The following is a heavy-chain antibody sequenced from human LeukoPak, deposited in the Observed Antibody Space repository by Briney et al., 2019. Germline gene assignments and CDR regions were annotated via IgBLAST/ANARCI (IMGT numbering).Heavy chain of an antibody. CDR1: GYTFTNYF. CDR2: VNPTGGST. CDR3: ARARSKALDF. D-gene: IGHD5/OR15-5a*01. Sequence: ASVKVSCNTSGYTFTNYFIHWVRQVPGQGLEWMGMVNPTGGSTSYAQSFQGRVTLTGDTSTSTVYMEFSAQTSEDTAVYYCARARSKALDFWGQGTPVTVSS. V-gene: IGHV1-46*01. J-gene: IGHJ4*02.